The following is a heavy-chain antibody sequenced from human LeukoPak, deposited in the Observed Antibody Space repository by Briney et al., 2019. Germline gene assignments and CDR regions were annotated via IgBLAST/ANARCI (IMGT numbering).Heavy chain of an antibody. CDR3: ATHLGDCTSTSCYRGGFDP. V-gene: IGHV4-38-2*01. CDR1: GYSISSGNY. D-gene: IGHD2-2*01. CDR2: IYQSGST. Sequence: SETLSLTCAVSGYSISSGNYWGWMRQPPGKGLEWIGSIYQSGSTYYNPFLESRVTISVDASKNQFSLKLRSVTAADTAVYYCATHLGDCTSTSCYRGGFDPWGQGTLVTVSS. J-gene: IGHJ5*02.